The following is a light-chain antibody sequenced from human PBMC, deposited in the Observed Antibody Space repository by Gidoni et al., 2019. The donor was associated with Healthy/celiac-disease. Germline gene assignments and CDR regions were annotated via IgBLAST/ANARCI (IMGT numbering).Light chain of an antibody. V-gene: IGKV1-39*01. CDR1: QSISSY. CDR2: AAS. J-gene: IGKJ4*01. CDR3: QQSYSTPST. Sequence: DIQMTQSPSSLSASVGDRVTITCRASQSISSYLNWYQQKPGKAPKLLIYAASSLQSGVPSRFSGSGSGTDFTLTISSLQPEDFATYYCQQSYSTPSTFGGXTKVEIK.